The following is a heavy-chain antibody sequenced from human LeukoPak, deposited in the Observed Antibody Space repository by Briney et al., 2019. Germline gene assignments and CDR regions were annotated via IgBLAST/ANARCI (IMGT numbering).Heavy chain of an antibody. CDR2: IYYSGST. D-gene: IGHD3-22*01. V-gene: IGHV4-59*01. Sequence: SETLSLTCTVSGGSISSDYWSWIRQPPGKGLEWIGYIYYSGSTNYNPSLKSRLTISVDTSKDQFSLKLSSVTAADTAVYYCVRGYYDSSGYFHYWGQGTLVTVSS. J-gene: IGHJ4*02. CDR3: VRGYYDSSGYFHY. CDR1: GGSISSDY.